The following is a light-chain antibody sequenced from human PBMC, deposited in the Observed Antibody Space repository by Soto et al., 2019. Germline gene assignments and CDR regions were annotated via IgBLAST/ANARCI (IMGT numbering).Light chain of an antibody. J-gene: IGKJ1*01. V-gene: IGKV3-20*01. CDR2: DAS. CDR3: QQYGSSPRT. CDR1: QSVSSSY. Sequence: EIVLTQSPATLSLSPGERATLSCRASQSVSSSYLAWYQQKPGQAPSLLIYDASSRATGIPDRFSGSGSGTDFTLTICRLEPEDFAVYYCQQYGSSPRTVGQGTEVEIK.